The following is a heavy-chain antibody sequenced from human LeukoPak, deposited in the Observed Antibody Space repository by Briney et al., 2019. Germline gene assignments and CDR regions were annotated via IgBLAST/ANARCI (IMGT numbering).Heavy chain of an antibody. V-gene: IGHV1-2*02. CDR2: INPNSGGT. CDR1: GYTFTGYY. CDR3: ARASRYCSSTSCLYYFDY. Sequence: ASVKVSCKASGYTFTGYYMHWVRQAPGQGLEWMGWINPNSGGTNYAQKFQGRVTMTRDTSISTAYMELSRLRSDDTGVYYCARASRYCSSTSCLYYFDYWGQGTLVTVSS. D-gene: IGHD2-2*01. J-gene: IGHJ4*02.